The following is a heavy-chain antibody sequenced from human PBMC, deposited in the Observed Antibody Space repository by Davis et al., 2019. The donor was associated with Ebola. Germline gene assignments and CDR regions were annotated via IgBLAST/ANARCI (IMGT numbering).Heavy chain of an antibody. CDR1: GGSFSGYY. CDR2: INHSGST. D-gene: IGHD4-23*01. J-gene: IGHJ6*02. CDR3: ARDGGNPPGYYYGMDV. V-gene: IGHV4-34*01. Sequence: MPSETLSLTCAVYGGSFSGYYWSWIRQPPGKGLEWIGEINHSGSTNYNPSLKSRVTISVDTSKNQFSLKLSSVTAADTAVYYCARDGGNPPGYYYGMDVWGQGTTVTVSS.